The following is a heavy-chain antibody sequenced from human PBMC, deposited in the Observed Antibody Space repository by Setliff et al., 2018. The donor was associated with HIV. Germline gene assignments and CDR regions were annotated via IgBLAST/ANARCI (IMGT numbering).Heavy chain of an antibody. CDR1: GGSISSSY. J-gene: IGHJ4*02. D-gene: IGHD3-10*01. Sequence: SETLSLTCTVSGGSISSSYWTWTRQPPGKGLEWVGNIHYSGSTNYNPSLKSRVTISVDTSRSQFSLKLSSVTAADTAVYYCARGRDKYGPIDYWGQGTLVTVSS. CDR3: ARGRDKYGPIDY. V-gene: IGHV4-59*01. CDR2: IHYSGST.